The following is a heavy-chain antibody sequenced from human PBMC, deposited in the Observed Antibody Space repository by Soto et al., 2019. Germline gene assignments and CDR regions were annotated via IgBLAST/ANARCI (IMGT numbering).Heavy chain of an antibody. V-gene: IGHV1-69*13. J-gene: IGHJ5*02. CDR3: AHSYPPNYGGNPGHLNWFDP. CDR2: IIPIFGTA. Sequence: SVKVSCKASGGTFSSYAISWVRQAPGQGLEWMGGIIPIFGTANYAQKFQGRVTITADESTSTAYMELSSLRSEDTAVYYCAHSYPPNYGGNPGHLNWFDPWGQGTLVTVSS. D-gene: IGHD4-17*01. CDR1: GGTFSSYA.